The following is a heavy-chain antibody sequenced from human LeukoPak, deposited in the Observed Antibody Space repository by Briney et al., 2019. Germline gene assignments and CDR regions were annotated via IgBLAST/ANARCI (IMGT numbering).Heavy chain of an antibody. CDR3: ARAHYYDSSGLSFDP. D-gene: IGHD3-22*01. CDR1: GGSISSGDYY. J-gene: IGHJ5*02. Sequence: SETLSLTCTVSGGSISSGDYYWSWIRQPPGKGLEWIGYIYYSGSTYYNPSLESRVTISVDTSKNQFSLKLSSVTAADTAVYYCARAHYYDSSGLSFDPWGQGTLVTVSS. CDR2: IYYSGST. V-gene: IGHV4-30-4*01.